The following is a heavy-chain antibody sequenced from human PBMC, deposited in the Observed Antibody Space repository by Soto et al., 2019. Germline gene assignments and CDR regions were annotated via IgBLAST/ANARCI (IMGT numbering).Heavy chain of an antibody. Sequence: QVQLVESGGGVVQPGRSLRLSCAASGFTFSSYAMHWVRQAPGKGLEWVAVISYDGSNKYYADSVKGRFTISRDNSKNTLYLQMNSLRAEDTAVYYCARDHPCIASYYFDYWGQGTLVTVSS. CDR2: ISYDGSNK. CDR1: GFTFSSYA. D-gene: IGHD6-13*01. CDR3: ARDHPCIASYYFDY. V-gene: IGHV3-30-3*01. J-gene: IGHJ4*02.